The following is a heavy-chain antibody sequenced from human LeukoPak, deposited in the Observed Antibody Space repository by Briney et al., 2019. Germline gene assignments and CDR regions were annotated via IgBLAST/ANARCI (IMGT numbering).Heavy chain of an antibody. J-gene: IGHJ5*02. Sequence: GASVKVSCKASGYTFTSYDINWVRQATGQGLEWMGWMNPNSGNTGYAQKFQGRVTMTRYTSISTAYMELSSLRSEDTAVHYCARKVTAIRGDWFDPWGQGTLVTVSS. CDR3: ARKVTAIRGDWFDP. CDR2: MNPNSGNT. V-gene: IGHV1-8*01. CDR1: GYTFTSYD. D-gene: IGHD2-21*02.